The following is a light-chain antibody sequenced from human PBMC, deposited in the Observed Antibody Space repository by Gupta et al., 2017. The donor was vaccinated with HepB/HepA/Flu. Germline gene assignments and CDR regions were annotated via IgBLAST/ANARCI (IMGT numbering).Light chain of an antibody. Sequence: DIVMNQSPDSLAVSLGERATINCKSSQSVLYISNNKNYLAWYQQKPGQPPKLLIYWASTRESGVPDRFSGSGSGTDFTLTISSLQAEDVAVYYCQQYYSIPCSFGQGTKVEIK. CDR3: QQYYSIPCS. V-gene: IGKV4-1*01. CDR1: QSVLYISNNKNY. CDR2: WAS. J-gene: IGKJ2*04.